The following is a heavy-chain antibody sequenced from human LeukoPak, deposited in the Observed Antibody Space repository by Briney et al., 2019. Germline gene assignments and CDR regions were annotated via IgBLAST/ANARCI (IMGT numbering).Heavy chain of an antibody. J-gene: IGHJ6*02. D-gene: IGHD5-18*01. CDR3: AKTNAYRGYSYGPLDV. CDR2: ISGSGGCT. CDR1: GFTFSSYA. V-gene: IGHV3-23*01. Sequence: GGSLRLSCAASGFTFSSYAMSWVRQAPGKGLEWVSAISGSGGCTYYADSVKGRFTISRDNSKNTLYLQMNSLRAEDTAVYYCAKTNAYRGYSYGPLDVWGQGTTVTVSS.